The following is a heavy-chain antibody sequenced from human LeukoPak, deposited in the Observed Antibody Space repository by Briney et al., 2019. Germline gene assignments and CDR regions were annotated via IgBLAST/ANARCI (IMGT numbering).Heavy chain of an antibody. Sequence: ASVKVSCKVSGYTLTELSMHWVRQAPGKGLEWMGGFDPEDGETIYAQKFQGRVTMTEDTSTYTPYMELSSLRSEDTAVYYCATDNSYYGSGFDYWGQGTLVTVSS. CDR2: FDPEDGET. J-gene: IGHJ4*02. D-gene: IGHD3-10*01. CDR3: ATDNSYYGSGFDY. CDR1: GYTLTELS. V-gene: IGHV1-24*01.